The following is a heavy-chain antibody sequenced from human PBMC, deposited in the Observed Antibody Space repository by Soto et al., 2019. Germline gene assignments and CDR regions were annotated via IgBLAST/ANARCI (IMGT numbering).Heavy chain of an antibody. Sequence: PGGSLRLSCASSGFTFSSCSMNWVRQAPGKGLEWVSFISGSGDTKYYADSVKDRFTISRDNAKNSLYLQMSSLRDEDTAVYYCAKYCSSDVCFDYWGQGTLVTVSS. CDR2: ISGSGDTK. CDR3: AKYCSSDVCFDY. D-gene: IGHD2-8*01. J-gene: IGHJ4*02. CDR1: GFTFSSCS. V-gene: IGHV3-48*02.